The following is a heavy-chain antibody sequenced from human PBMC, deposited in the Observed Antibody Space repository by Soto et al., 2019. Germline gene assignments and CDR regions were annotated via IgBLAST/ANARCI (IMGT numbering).Heavy chain of an antibody. CDR2: IYYSGST. D-gene: IGHD3-3*01. Sequence: QVQLQESGPGLVKPSQTLSLTCTVSGGSISSGDYYWSWIRQPPGKGLEWIGYIYYSGSTYYNPSLRSRVTISVDTSKNQFSLKLSSVTAADTAVYYCARPLRFLEWPDAFDIWAKGQWSPSLQ. CDR3: ARPLRFLEWPDAFDI. J-gene: IGHJ3*02. CDR1: GGSISSGDYY. V-gene: IGHV4-30-4*01.